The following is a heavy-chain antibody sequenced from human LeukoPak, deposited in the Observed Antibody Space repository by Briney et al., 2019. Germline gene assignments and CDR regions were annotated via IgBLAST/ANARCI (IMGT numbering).Heavy chain of an antibody. J-gene: IGHJ5*02. CDR3: ARGPKAADSIKNWFDP. Sequence: PSETLSLTCTVSGGSISSYYWSWIRQPPGKGLEWIGYIYYSGSTNYNPSLKSRVTISVDTSKNQFSLKLSSVTAADTAVYYCARGPKAADSIKNWFDPWGQGTLVTVSS. CDR2: IYYSGST. V-gene: IGHV4-59*01. CDR1: GGSISSYY. D-gene: IGHD6-13*01.